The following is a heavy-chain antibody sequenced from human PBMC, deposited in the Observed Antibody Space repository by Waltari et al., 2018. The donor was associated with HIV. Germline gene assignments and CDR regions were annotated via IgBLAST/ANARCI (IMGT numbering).Heavy chain of an antibody. CDR1: GYIFTNYG. V-gene: IGHV1-18*01. Sequence: QVHLVQSGAEVKMPGASVRVSCNTSGYIFTNYGASWVRQAPGQGLEWLGWISGYNANTNYAQRLQGRVTLTTDTSTSTAYMELRSLRSDDTAVYYCARGLGGSYYYGVDVWGQGTTVTVS. CDR2: ISGYNANT. CDR3: ARGLGGSYYYGVDV. J-gene: IGHJ6*02.